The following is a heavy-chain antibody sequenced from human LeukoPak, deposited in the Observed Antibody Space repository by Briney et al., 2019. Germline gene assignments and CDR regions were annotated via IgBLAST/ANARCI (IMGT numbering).Heavy chain of an antibody. Sequence: SVKVSCKASGGTFSSYAISWVRQAPGQGLEWMGRIIPILGIANYAQKFQGRVTITADKSTSTAYMELSSLRSEDTAVYYCARDLLAYGDYAYDYWGQGTLVTVSS. CDR2: IIPILGIA. D-gene: IGHD4-17*01. CDR3: ARDLLAYGDYAYDY. V-gene: IGHV1-69*04. CDR1: GGTFSSYA. J-gene: IGHJ4*02.